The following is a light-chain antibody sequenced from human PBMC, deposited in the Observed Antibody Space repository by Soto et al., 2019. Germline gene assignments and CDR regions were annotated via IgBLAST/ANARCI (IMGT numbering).Light chain of an antibody. J-gene: IGKJ4*01. V-gene: IGKV1-5*03. CDR2: KAS. CDR3: QQYNSYSLT. Sequence: DIQMTQSPSTLSASIGDRITIICRASQRISTWLAWYQQKPGKAPKLLIYKASTLESGVPSKFSGSGSGTEFTLTISDLQPDDSATYYCQQYNSYSLTFGGGTKVEIK. CDR1: QRISTW.